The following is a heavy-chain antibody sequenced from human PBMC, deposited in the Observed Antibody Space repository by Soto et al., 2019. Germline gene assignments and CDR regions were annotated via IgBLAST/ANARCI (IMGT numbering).Heavy chain of an antibody. V-gene: IGHV4-59*12. CDR2: IYYSGST. CDR3: ARDQPDNWFDP. J-gene: IGHJ5*02. Sequence: SETLSLTSPVSGFNISSYYWSWIRQPPGKGLEWIGYIYYSGSTYYNPSLKSRVTITVDTSKNQFSLKLSSVTAADTAVYYCARDQPDNWFDPWGQGTLVTVSS. CDR1: GFNISSYY.